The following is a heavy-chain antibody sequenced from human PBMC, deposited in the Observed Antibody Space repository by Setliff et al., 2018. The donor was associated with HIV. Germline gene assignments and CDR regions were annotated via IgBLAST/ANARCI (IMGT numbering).Heavy chain of an antibody. V-gene: IGHV4-4*08. Sequence: PSETLSLTCRVSGGSISSYHWSWIRQPPGKGLEWIGHIYKSGSANYSPSLKGRVTISADTSRNQFSLKLTSVTAADTAIYYCGRLSDTAMASFDCWGQGTLVTVS. J-gene: IGHJ4*02. CDR2: IYKSGSA. CDR3: GRLSDTAMASFDC. CDR1: GGSISSYH. D-gene: IGHD5-18*01.